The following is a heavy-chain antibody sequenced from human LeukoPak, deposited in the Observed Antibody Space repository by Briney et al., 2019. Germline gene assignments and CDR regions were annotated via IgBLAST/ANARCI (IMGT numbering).Heavy chain of an antibody. J-gene: IGHJ4*02. CDR1: GDSISNYY. V-gene: IGHV4-59*01. D-gene: IGHD2/OR15-2a*01. Sequence: SETLSLNCTVSGDSISNYYWSWIRQPPGKGLEWIGYIYYSESTNYNPYLKSRVTISTDTSKSQFSLNLRSVTAEDTGIYYCARGRCRNSGCRPYFDYWGQGTQVTVSS. CDR2: IYYSEST. CDR3: ARGRCRNSGCRPYFDY.